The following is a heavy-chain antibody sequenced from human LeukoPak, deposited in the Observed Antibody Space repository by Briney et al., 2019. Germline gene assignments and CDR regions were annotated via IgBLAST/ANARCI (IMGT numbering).Heavy chain of an antibody. CDR2: IYYSGRT. D-gene: IGHD1-26*01. J-gene: IGHJ4*02. CDR1: GGSISSSNHY. Sequence: SETLSLTCTVSGGSISSSNHYWSWIRQPPGKGLECIGSIYYSGRTYYNPSLKSRVTISLDTSKNQFSLKLSSVTAADTAVYYCARIEYSGPLDYWGQGTLVIVSS. V-gene: IGHV4-39*07. CDR3: ARIEYSGPLDY.